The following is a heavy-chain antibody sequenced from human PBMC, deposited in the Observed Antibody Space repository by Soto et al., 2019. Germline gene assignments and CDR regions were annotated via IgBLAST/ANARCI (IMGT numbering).Heavy chain of an antibody. CDR1: GYNFAVYW. V-gene: IGHV5-51*01. J-gene: IGHJ4*02. CDR2: IYPSDSDT. CDR3: ARGGLSTRTFDY. D-gene: IGHD1-1*01. Sequence: PGESLKISCKGSGYNFAVYWIAWVRQMPGKGLELMGIIYPSDSDTRYRPSFQVQVTISADKSISSAYLQWSSLRASDTAMYYCARGGLSTRTFDYWGQGTPVTVSS.